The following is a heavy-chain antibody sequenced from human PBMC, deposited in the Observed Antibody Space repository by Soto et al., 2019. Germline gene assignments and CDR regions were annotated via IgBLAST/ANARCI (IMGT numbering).Heavy chain of an antibody. J-gene: IGHJ4*02. Sequence: SETLSLTCTVSGGSISSYYWSWIRQPPGKGLEWIGYIYYSGSTNYNPSLKSRVTISVDTSKNQFSLKLSSVTAADTAVYYCARGRFPYGSVSYHRSPCFDYWCQGTLLTVST. CDR2: IYYSGST. CDR3: ARGRFPYGSVSYHRSPCFDY. D-gene: IGHD3-10*01. CDR1: GGSISSYY. V-gene: IGHV4-59*12.